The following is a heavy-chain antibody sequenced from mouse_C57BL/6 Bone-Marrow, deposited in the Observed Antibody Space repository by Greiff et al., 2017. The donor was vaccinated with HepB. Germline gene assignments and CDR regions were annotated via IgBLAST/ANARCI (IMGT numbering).Heavy chain of an antibody. V-gene: IGHV1-55*01. CDR3: ARWDWLPYAMDY. J-gene: IGHJ4*01. CDR1: GYTFTSYW. D-gene: IGHD2-2*01. CDR2: IYPGSGST. Sequence: VQLQQSGAELVKPGASVKMSCKASGYTFTSYWITWVKQRPGQGLEWIGDIYPGSGSTNYNEKFKGKATLTADKSSSTAYMELRSLTSEDSAVYFCARWDWLPYAMDYWGQGTSVTVSS.